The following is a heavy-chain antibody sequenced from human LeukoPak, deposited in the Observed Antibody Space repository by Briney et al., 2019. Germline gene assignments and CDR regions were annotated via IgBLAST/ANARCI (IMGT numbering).Heavy chain of an antibody. D-gene: IGHD3-10*01. Sequence: GGSLRLSCAASGFTFSSYGMHWVRQAPGKGLEWVAVISYDGSNKYYADSVKGRFTISRDNSKNTLYLQMNSLRAEDTAVYYCAKEMYYYGSGSPIYGMDVWGQGTTVTVSS. CDR2: ISYDGSNK. CDR3: AKEMYYYGSGSPIYGMDV. CDR1: GFTFSSYG. J-gene: IGHJ6*02. V-gene: IGHV3-30*18.